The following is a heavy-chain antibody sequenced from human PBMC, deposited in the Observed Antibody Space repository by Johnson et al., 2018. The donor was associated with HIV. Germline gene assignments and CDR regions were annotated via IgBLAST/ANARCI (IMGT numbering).Heavy chain of an antibody. V-gene: IGHV3-53*01. CDR2: INSGGST. CDR1: GFTVSSNY. J-gene: IGHJ3*02. Sequence: QLVESGGGLIQPGGSLRLSCAASGFTVSSNYMSWVRQAPGKGLEWVSVINSGGSTYYTDSVRGRFTISRDNSKNTLYLQMNSLRAEDTAVYHCARACRDGYTCDAFDIWGQGTIVTVSS. CDR3: ARACRDGYTCDAFDI. D-gene: IGHD5-24*01.